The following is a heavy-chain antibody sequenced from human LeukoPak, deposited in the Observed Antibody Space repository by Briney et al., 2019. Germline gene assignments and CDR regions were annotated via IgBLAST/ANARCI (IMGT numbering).Heavy chain of an antibody. D-gene: IGHD4-23*01. CDR1: GFTFSSYW. Sequence: GGSLRLSCAASGFTFSSYWMHWVRQAPGKGLEWVANIKQDGSEKYYVDSVKGRFTISRDNAKNSLYLQMNSLRAEDTAVYYCARGGTSSSLAYWGQGTLVTVSS. CDR3: ARGGTSSSLAY. V-gene: IGHV3-7*01. J-gene: IGHJ4*02. CDR2: IKQDGSEK.